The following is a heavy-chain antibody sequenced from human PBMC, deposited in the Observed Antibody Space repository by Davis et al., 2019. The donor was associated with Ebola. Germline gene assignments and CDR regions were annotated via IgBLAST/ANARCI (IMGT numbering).Heavy chain of an antibody. Sequence: PGGSLSLSCAGSQFNFTGAWMNWVRQAPGKGLEWVSSFGASSDSMYYADSVRGRFPVSRDNAKNSLYLQMNSLRAEDTAVYYCARRLFCSSSHCQTTAFDSWGQGTLVTVSS. CDR2: FGASSDSM. V-gene: IGHV3-21*01. D-gene: IGHD2-2*01. CDR1: QFNFTGAW. CDR3: ARRLFCSSSHCQTTAFDS. J-gene: IGHJ4*02.